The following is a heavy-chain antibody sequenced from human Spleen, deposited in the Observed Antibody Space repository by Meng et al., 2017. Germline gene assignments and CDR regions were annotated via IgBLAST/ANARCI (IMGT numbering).Heavy chain of an antibody. CDR3: ARGPTTMAHDFDY. J-gene: IGHJ4*02. D-gene: IGHD4-11*01. Sequence: QVQLTQWRAGLLTPAETLSLTCAFYGGSFSGYYWSWIRQPPGKGLEWIGEINHSGSTNYNPSLKSRVTISVDTSQNNLSLKLSSVTAADSAVYYCARGPTTMAHDFDYWGQGTLVTVSS. CDR2: INHSGST. V-gene: IGHV4-34*01. CDR1: GGSFSGYY.